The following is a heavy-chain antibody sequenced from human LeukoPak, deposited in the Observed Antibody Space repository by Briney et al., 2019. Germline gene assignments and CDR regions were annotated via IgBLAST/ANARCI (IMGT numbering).Heavy chain of an antibody. CDR2: IYSGGST. CDR1: GFTVSSNY. J-gene: IGHJ4*02. CDR3: ARRTGLYFDY. Sequence: GGSLRLSCTVSGFTVSSNYMSWVRQAPGKGLEWVSVIYSGGSTYYADSVKGRFTISRDNSKNTLYLQMNSLRAEDTAVYYCARRTGLYFDYWGQGTLVTVSS. V-gene: IGHV3-66*04. D-gene: IGHD1-14*01.